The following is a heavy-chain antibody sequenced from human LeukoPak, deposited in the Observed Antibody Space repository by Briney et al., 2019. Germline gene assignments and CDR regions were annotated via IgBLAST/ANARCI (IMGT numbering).Heavy chain of an antibody. V-gene: IGHV3-30*03. CDR2: ISYDGSNK. CDR3: ARGRECSGTGCYLPGIY. D-gene: IGHD2-2*01. J-gene: IGHJ4*02. Sequence: PGGSLRLSCAASGFTFSSYGMHWVRQAPGKGLEWVAVISYDGSNKYYADSVKGRFTISRDNAKNSLYLQMDSLRVEDTAVYYCARGRECSGTGCYLPGIYWGQGILVTVSS. CDR1: GFTFSSYG.